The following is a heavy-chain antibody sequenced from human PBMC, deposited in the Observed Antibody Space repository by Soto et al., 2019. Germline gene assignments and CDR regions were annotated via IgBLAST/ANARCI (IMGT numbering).Heavy chain of an antibody. V-gene: IGHV4-59*01. CDR3: AREGYNSGPFDY. Sequence: PSETLSLTCTVSGGSISGYYWSWIRQPPGKGLEWIGYMYNTGSTVYNPSFKSRVTISVDTSKNQFSLKLNSVTAADTAVYYCAREGYNSGPFDYWGQGALVTVSS. CDR1: GGSISGYY. J-gene: IGHJ4*02. D-gene: IGHD5-18*01. CDR2: MYNTGST.